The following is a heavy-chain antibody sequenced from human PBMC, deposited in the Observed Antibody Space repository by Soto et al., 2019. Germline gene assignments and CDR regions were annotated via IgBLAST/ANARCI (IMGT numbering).Heavy chain of an antibody. Sequence: GASVKVSCKASGYTFTSYGISWVRQAPGQGLEWMGWISAYNGNTNYAQKLQGRVTMTTDTSTSTAYMELRSLRSEDTAVYYCAKMTDTYGVVIAPLYYMDVWGKGTTVTVSS. D-gene: IGHD3-3*01. CDR3: AKMTDTYGVVIAPLYYMDV. V-gene: IGHV1-18*01. CDR1: GYTFTSYG. CDR2: ISAYNGNT. J-gene: IGHJ6*03.